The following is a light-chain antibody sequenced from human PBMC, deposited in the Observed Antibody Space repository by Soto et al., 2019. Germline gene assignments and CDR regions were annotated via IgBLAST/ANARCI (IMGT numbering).Light chain of an antibody. J-gene: IGKJ1*01. CDR1: QSVSSNF. V-gene: IGKV3-20*01. CDR3: QQYGSSPRT. Sequence: IVLTQSPGTLSLSPGERATLSCRASQSVSSNFLAWYQQKPGQAPRLFIYAASSRATGIPDRFSGSGSGTVFTLTISRLEPEDFAVYYCQQYGSSPRTFGQGTKVEIK. CDR2: AAS.